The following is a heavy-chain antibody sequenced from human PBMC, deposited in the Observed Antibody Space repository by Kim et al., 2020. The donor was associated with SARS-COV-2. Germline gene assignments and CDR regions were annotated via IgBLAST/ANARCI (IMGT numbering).Heavy chain of an antibody. J-gene: IGHJ6*02. CDR3: AGLNGPYYYAMDV. V-gene: IGHV1-69*13. Sequence: SVKVSCKASGGTFNSYSISWVRQAPGQGLEWMGGITPIFGTTKYAQKFQGRVTITADESTTTAYMELSSLRFEDTAVYYCAGLNGPYYYAMDVWGLGT. CDR2: ITPIFGTT. D-gene: IGHD2-8*01. CDR1: GGTFNSYS.